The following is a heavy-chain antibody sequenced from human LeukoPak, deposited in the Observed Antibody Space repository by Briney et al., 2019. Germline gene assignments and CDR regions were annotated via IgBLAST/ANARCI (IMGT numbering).Heavy chain of an antibody. J-gene: IGHJ4*02. CDR2: ISSSGSTI. D-gene: IGHD1-26*01. V-gene: IGHV3-11*01. Sequence: PGRSLRLSCAASGFTFSDYYMSWIRQAPGKGLEWVSYISSSGSTIYYADSVKGRFTISRDNAKNSLYLQMNSLRAEDTAVYYCARDADSGSPFDHWGQGTLVTVSS. CDR3: ARDADSGSPFDH. CDR1: GFTFSDYY.